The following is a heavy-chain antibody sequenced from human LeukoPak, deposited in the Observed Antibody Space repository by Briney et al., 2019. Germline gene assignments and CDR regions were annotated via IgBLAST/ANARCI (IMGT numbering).Heavy chain of an antibody. CDR1: GYTFTSYA. J-gene: IGHJ4*02. V-gene: IGHV7-4-1*02. CDR3: ARGGYYYYDSSGYKI. D-gene: IGHD3-22*01. Sequence: ASVKVSCKASGYTFTSYAMNCVRQAPGQALEWMGWINTNTGYPTYAQGFTGRFVFSLDTSVSTAYLQISSLKAEDTAVYYCARGGYYYYDSSGYKIWGQGTLVTVSS. CDR2: INTNTGYP.